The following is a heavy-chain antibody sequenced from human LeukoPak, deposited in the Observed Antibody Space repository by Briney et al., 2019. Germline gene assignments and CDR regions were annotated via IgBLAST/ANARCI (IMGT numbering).Heavy chain of an antibody. CDR1: GASISRGAYY. V-gene: IGHV4-61*08. J-gene: IGHJ6*02. CDR2: IYDSGST. D-gene: IGHD1-1*01. CDR3: ARVGGTKYYYYGMDV. Sequence: SETRSLTCTVSGASISRGAYYWSWLRQPPGKGLEGTGHIYDSGSTNYNPSPKRRGPISVEPSKNQFSLKLSAVTARETAILYCARVGGTKYYYYGMDVWGQGSTVTVSS.